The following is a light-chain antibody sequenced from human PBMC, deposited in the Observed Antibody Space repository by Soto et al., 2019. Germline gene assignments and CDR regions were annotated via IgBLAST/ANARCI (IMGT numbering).Light chain of an antibody. V-gene: IGKV1-27*01. CDR3: HKYQHALN. CDR1: QGISSY. J-gene: IGKJ4*01. Sequence: DIQLTQSPSSLSASVGDRVTITCRASQGISSYLAWYQQKQGKVPELLIYATSTLQSGAPYRFSGRGSVTDITLTISSMQTEDVATYYCHKYQHALNFRRANKVEIK. CDR2: ATS.